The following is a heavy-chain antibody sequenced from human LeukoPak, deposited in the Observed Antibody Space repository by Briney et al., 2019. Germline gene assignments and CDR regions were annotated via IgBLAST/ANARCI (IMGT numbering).Heavy chain of an antibody. CDR3: AREIASGGRSGYFDY. CDR2: INPKSGAT. V-gene: IGHV1-2*02. CDR1: GYIFTDNY. J-gene: IGHJ4*02. Sequence: ASVTVSCEASGYIFTDNYIHWVRQAPGQGLDYMGWINPKSGATDSVQKFQGRVRLTRDTSISAVYMELSSLLSDDTAVYYCAREIASGGRSGYFDYWGQGALVTVSS. D-gene: IGHD2-15*01.